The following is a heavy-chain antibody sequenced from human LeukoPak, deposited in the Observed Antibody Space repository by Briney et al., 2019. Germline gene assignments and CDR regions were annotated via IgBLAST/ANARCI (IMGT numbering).Heavy chain of an antibody. V-gene: IGHV3-30-3*01. J-gene: IGHJ4*02. Sequence: GGSLRLSCAASGFTFSSYAMHWVRQAPGKGLEGVAVISYDGSNKYYADSVKGRFTISRDNSKNTLYLQMNSLRAEDTAVYYCARDVGYCSGGSCSGLSTVDYWGQGTLVTVSS. CDR1: GFTFSSYA. D-gene: IGHD2-15*01. CDR2: ISYDGSNK. CDR3: ARDVGYCSGGSCSGLSTVDY.